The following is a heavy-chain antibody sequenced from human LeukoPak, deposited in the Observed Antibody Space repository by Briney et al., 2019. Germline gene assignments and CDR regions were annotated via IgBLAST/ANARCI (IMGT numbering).Heavy chain of an antibody. CDR2: ISYDGGNK. V-gene: IGHV3-30-3*01. Sequence: GGSLRLSCAASGFTFSSYAMHWVRQAPGKGLEWVAVISYDGGNKYYADSVKGRFTISRDNSKNTLYLQMNSLRAEDTAVYYCARGGGFCSSTSCYRLDIWGQGTMVTVSS. J-gene: IGHJ3*02. CDR1: GFTFSSYA. CDR3: ARGGGFCSSTSCYRLDI. D-gene: IGHD2-2*01.